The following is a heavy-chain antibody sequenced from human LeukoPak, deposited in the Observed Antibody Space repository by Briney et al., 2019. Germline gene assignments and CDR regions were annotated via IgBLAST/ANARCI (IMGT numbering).Heavy chain of an antibody. CDR3: ARVSDPVLHGAFDI. J-gene: IGHJ3*02. CDR2: IYSGGST. CDR1: GFTVSSNY. V-gene: IGHV3-53*04. Sequence: PPGGSLRLSCAASGFTVSSNYMSWVRQAPGKGLEWVSVIYSGGSTYYADSVKGRFTISRHNSKNTLYLQMNSLRAEDTAVYYCARVSDPVLHGAFDIWGQGTMVTVSS.